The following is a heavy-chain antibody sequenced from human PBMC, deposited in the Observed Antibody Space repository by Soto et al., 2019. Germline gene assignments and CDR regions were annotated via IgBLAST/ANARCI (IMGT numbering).Heavy chain of an antibody. CDR2: IYYSGST. CDR1: GGSISSGGYS. Sequence: SETLSLTCAVSGGSISSGGYSWSWIRQPPGKGLEWIGYIYYSGSTNYNPSLKSRVTISVDTSKNQFSLKLSSVTAADTAVYYCARVRGYYDSTGYLYYFDYWGQGALVTVSS. V-gene: IGHV4-61*08. J-gene: IGHJ4*02. CDR3: ARVRGYYDSTGYLYYFDY. D-gene: IGHD3-22*01.